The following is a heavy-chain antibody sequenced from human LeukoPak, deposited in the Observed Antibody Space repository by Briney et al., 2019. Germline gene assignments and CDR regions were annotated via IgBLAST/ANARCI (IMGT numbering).Heavy chain of an antibody. D-gene: IGHD3-10*01. J-gene: IGHJ4*02. CDR3: ASRGLYSDSGRYFGF. Sequence: PGVSLRLSCAASGFTFSGTYMSWVRQVPGEGLEWVSIIYAAGSTYYADSVEGRFTISRDGSKNTLYLQMNSLRTEDTAVYYCASRGLYSDSGRYFGFWGQGTLVTVSS. CDR2: IYAAGST. V-gene: IGHV3-66*01. CDR1: GFTFSGTY.